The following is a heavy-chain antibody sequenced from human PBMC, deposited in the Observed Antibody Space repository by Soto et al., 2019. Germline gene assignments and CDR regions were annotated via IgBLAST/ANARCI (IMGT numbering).Heavy chain of an antibody. CDR1: GYTFTSYY. CDR3: ARDVGGIPEG. CDR2: INPSGGST. V-gene: IGHV1-46*01. J-gene: IGHJ4*02. D-gene: IGHD1-26*01. Sequence: QVQLVQSGAEVKKPGASVKVSCKASGYTFTSYYMHWVRQAPGQGLEWMGIINPSGGSTSYAQKFQCRVTMTRDTSTSTVYMELSSLRSEATAVYYCARDVGGIPEGWGQGTLVTVSS.